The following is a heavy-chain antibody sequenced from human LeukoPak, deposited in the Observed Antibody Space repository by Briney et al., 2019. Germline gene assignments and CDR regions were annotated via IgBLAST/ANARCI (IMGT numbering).Heavy chain of an antibody. CDR3: ARGASNRFDY. CDR2: IYTGGSST. CDR1: GFAFSNYW. Sequence: GGSLRLSCAASGFAFSNYWMHWVRQAPGKGLVWVSRIYTGGSSTNYADSVEGRFTISRDNAKNTLFLQMNSLRAEDTAVYYCARGASNRFDYWGQGTLVTVSS. V-gene: IGHV3-74*01. J-gene: IGHJ4*02. D-gene: IGHD1-14*01.